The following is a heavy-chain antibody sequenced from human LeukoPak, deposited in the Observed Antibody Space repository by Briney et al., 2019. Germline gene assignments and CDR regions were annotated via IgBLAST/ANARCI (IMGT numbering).Heavy chain of an antibody. D-gene: IGHD6-13*01. V-gene: IGHV3-23*01. CDR3: AMMYSSTWYGY. Sequence: GGSLRLSCAGSGFTFNNYAMIWVRQAPGKGLEWVSAIIGSGDSTYYADSVKGRFTISRDNSKNTLYLQMNSLRAEDTAVYYCAMMYSSTWYGYWGQGTLVTVSS. J-gene: IGHJ4*02. CDR2: IIGSGDST. CDR1: GFTFNNYA.